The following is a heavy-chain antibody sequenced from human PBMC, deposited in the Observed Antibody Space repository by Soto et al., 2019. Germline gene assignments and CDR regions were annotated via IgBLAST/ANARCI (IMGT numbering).Heavy chain of an antibody. CDR3: ARVNQQELWAPYDY. J-gene: IGHJ4*02. CDR2: IYYSGST. D-gene: IGHD5-18*01. V-gene: IGHV4-31*03. CDR1: GGSISSGGYY. Sequence: SETLSLTCTVSGGSISSGGYYWSWIRQHPGKGLEWIGYIYYSGSTYYNPSLKSRVTISVDTSKNQFSLKLSSVTAADTAVYYCARVNQQELWAPYDYWGQGTLVTVSS.